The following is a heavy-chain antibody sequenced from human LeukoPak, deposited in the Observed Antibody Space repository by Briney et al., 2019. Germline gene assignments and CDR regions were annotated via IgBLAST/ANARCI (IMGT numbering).Heavy chain of an antibody. Sequence: ASVKVSCKASGYTFTGHYMHWVRQAPGQGLEWMGWINPNSGGTSYAQNFQGRVTMTRDTSFNTAYMEVSRPRSDDTAVYYCAREPYPPPWYYFDYWGQGTLVTVSS. J-gene: IGHJ4*02. V-gene: IGHV1-2*02. CDR2: INPNSGGT. CDR1: GYTFTGHY. D-gene: IGHD2-8*02. CDR3: AREPYPPPWYYFDY.